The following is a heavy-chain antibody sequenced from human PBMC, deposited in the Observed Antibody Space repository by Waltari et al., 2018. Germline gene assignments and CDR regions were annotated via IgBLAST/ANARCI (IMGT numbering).Heavy chain of an antibody. CDR3: AKGSLLLWFGEPPNYFDY. J-gene: IGHJ4*02. CDR2: IWYDGSNK. Sequence: QVQLVESGGGVVQPGRSLRLSCAASGFTFSSYGMHWVRQAPGKGLEWVAVIWYDGSNKYYADSVKGRFTISRDNSKNTLYLQMNSLRAEDTAMYYCAKGSLLLWFGEPPNYFDYWGQGTLVTVSS. CDR1: GFTFSSYG. D-gene: IGHD3-10*01. V-gene: IGHV3-30*18.